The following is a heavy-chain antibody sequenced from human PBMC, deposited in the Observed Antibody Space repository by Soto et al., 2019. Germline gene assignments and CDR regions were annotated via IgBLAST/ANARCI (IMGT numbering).Heavy chain of an antibody. CDR3: ARDRVVVTANHGMDV. D-gene: IGHD2-21*02. Sequence: GGSLRLSCAASGFTFSSYSMNWVRQAPGKGLEWVSSISSSSSYIYYADSVKGRFTISRDNAKNSLYLQMNSLRAEDTAVYYCARDRVVVTANHGMDVWGQGTTVTVS. CDR2: ISSSSSYI. CDR1: GFTFSSYS. V-gene: IGHV3-21*01. J-gene: IGHJ6*02.